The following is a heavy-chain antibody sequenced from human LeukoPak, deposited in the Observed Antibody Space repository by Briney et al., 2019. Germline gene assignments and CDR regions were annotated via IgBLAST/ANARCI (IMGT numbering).Heavy chain of an antibody. CDR1: GGSISSSSYY. Sequence: SETLSLTCTVSGGSISSSSYYWGWIRQPPGKGLEWIGSIYYSGSTYYNPSLKSRVTISVDTSKNQFSLKLSSVTAADTAVYYCARHKAPGYSYGSGIDYWGQGTLVTVSS. J-gene: IGHJ4*02. CDR3: ARHKAPGYSYGSGIDY. D-gene: IGHD5-18*01. V-gene: IGHV4-39*01. CDR2: IYYSGST.